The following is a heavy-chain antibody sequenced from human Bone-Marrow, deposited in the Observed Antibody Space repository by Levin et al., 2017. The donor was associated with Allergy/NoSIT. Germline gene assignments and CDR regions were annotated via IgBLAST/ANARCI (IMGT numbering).Heavy chain of an antibody. CDR1: GGSISTGGFH. CDR3: AREDGYVFDY. J-gene: IGHJ4*02. D-gene: IGHD5-24*01. V-gene: IGHV4-31*03. Sequence: SQTLSLTCSLSGGSISTGGFHWSWVRQRPGKGLEWIGYIYYSGNSYYNPSLQSRLSISIDTSKNQFSLRLTSVTAADTAVYYCAREDGYVFDYWGQGTLVTVSS. CDR2: IYYSGNS.